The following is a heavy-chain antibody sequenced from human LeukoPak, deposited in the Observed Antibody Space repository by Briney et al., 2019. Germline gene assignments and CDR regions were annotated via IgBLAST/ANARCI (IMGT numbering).Heavy chain of an antibody. J-gene: IGHJ5*02. V-gene: IGHV3-23*01. CDR3: AKDSVAFPSRWFAP. D-gene: IGHD5/OR15-5a*01. Sequence: GGSLRLSCAASGFTFSSYWMNWVRQAPGKGLEWVSAISGSGGSTYYADSVKGRFTISRDNSKNTLYLRMNSQRAEDTAVYYCAKDSVAFPSRWFAPWGQGTLVTVSS. CDR1: GFTFSSYW. CDR2: ISGSGGST.